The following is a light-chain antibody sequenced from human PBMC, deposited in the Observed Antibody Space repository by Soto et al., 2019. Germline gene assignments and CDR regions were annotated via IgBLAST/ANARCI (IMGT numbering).Light chain of an antibody. CDR1: QSISSW. CDR2: KAS. CDR3: QQYISEWT. J-gene: IGKJ1*01. V-gene: IGKV1-5*03. Sequence: DIQMTQSPATLSASVGGSVTLTCRARQSISSWLAWYQQKPGKAPKLLIDKASSLKSGVPSRFSGRGSATEFTLTISSLPPDDVATYYCQQYISEWTFGQGTKVDIK.